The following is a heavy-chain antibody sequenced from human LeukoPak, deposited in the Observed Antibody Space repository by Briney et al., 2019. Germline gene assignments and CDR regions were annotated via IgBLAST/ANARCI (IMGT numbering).Heavy chain of an antibody. CDR1: GFTFSSYG. Sequence: TGGSLRLSCAASGFTFSSYGMHWVRQAPGKGLEWVAVISYDGSNKYYADSVKGRFTISRDNSKNTLYLQMNSLRAEDTAVYYCAKGGYFDWLLLFDYWGQGTLVTVSS. J-gene: IGHJ4*02. D-gene: IGHD3-9*01. V-gene: IGHV3-30*18. CDR3: AKGGYFDWLLLFDY. CDR2: ISYDGSNK.